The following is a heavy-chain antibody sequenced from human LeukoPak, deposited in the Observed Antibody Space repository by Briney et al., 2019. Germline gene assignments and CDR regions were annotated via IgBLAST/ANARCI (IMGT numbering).Heavy chain of an antibody. J-gene: IGHJ4*02. D-gene: IGHD6-19*01. CDR1: GFTFSSYA. CDR2: ISGGGSTT. CDR3: AKDLGIAVAGTFDY. Sequence: GGSLRLCCAASGFTFSSYAMSWVRQAPGKGLEWVSAISGGGSTTYYADSVKGRFTISRDNSKSTLYLQMSSLRGGDTAVYYCAKDLGIAVAGTFDYWGQGTLVTVSS. V-gene: IGHV3-23*01.